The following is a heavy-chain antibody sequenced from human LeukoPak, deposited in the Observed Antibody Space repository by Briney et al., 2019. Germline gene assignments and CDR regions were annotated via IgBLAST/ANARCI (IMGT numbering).Heavy chain of an antibody. J-gene: IGHJ2*01. CDR2: IYHSGST. CDR1: GGSISSSSW. V-gene: IGHV4-4*02. Sequence: SGTLSLTCAVSGGSISSSSWWSWVRQPPGKGLEWIGEIYHSGSTNYNPSLKSRVTISVDKSKNQFSLKLSSVTAADTAVYYCARERGNSGSYPGWYFDLWGRGTLVTVSS. CDR3: ARERGNSGSYPGWYFDL. D-gene: IGHD1-26*01.